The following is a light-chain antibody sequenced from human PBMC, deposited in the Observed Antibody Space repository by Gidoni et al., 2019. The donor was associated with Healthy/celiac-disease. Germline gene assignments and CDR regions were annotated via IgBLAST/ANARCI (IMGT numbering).Light chain of an antibody. Sequence: EIVLTQSPGTLSLSPGERATLSCRASQRVSSSYLPWYQQIPGQGPRLLIYGASSRATGIPDRFSGSGSGADFTLTISRLEPEDFAVYYCQQYGSSPGTFGQGTKVEIK. V-gene: IGKV3-20*01. CDR1: QRVSSSY. CDR3: QQYGSSPGT. J-gene: IGKJ1*01. CDR2: GAS.